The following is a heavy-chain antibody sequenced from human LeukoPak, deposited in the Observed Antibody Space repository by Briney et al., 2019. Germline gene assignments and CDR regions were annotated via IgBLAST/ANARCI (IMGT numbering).Heavy chain of an antibody. J-gene: IGHJ6*03. CDR1: GGSFSGYY. CDR2: INHSGST. D-gene: IGHD3-10*01. Sequence: SETLSLTCAVYGGSFSGYYWSWIRQPPGKGLEWIGEINHSGSTNYNPSLKSRVTISVDTSKNQFSLKLSSVTAADTAVYYCARVRAAQYYYGSGSYQGATRGRGYYYYYMDVWGKGTTVTVSS. V-gene: IGHV4-34*01. CDR3: ARVRAAQYYYGSGSYQGATRGRGYYYYYMDV.